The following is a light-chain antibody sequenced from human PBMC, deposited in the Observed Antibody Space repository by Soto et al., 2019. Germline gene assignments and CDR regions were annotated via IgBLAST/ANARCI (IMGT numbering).Light chain of an antibody. CDR3: QQYNNWWT. V-gene: IGKV3-15*01. CDR2: GAS. Sequence: IVIQQAPVPLSGSPGDRATLSCRASQSVSSNLAWYQQKPGQAPRLLIYGASTRATGIPARFSGSGSGTEFTLTISSLQSEDFAVYYCQQYNNWWTFGQGTKVDIK. CDR1: QSVSSN. J-gene: IGKJ1*01.